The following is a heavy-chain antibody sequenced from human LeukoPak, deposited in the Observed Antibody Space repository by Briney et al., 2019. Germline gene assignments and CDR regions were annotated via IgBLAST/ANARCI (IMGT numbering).Heavy chain of an antibody. V-gene: IGHV4-39*02. CDR1: GGSISSSSYY. CDR3: ARGGWDGYNYFDS. J-gene: IGHJ4*02. D-gene: IGHD5-24*01. Sequence: SETLSLTCTVSGGSISSSSYYWSWIRQPPGKGLEWIGSIYYSGSTYYNPSLKSRITISVDTSKNHFSLKLSSVTAADTAVFYCARGGWDGYNYFDSWGQGSLVTVSS. CDR2: IYYSGST.